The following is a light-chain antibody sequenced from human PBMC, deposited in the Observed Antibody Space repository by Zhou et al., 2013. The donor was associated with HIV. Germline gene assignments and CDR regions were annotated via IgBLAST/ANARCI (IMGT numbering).Light chain of an antibody. CDR2: SVS. CDR3: FHRLEFPLT. CDR1: QSLLHSDGKTY. V-gene: IGKV2-29*03. Sequence: DIVMTQTPLSLSVTPGQPASISCKSSQSLLHSDGKTYLYWYLQKPGQTPQLLIYSVSRRASGVPDRFSGSGSGTDFTLKINNMESEDVGIYYCFHRLEFPLTFGGGTRLDIK. J-gene: IGKJ4*01.